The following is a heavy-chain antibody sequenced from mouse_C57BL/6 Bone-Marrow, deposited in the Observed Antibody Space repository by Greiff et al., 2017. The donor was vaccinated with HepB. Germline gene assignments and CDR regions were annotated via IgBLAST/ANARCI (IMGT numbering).Heavy chain of an antibody. Sequence: EVKLVESGGGLVKPGGSLKLSCAASGFTFNYFAMSWVRQTPDKRLEWVASISSGGKTYFSDSVKGRFIVSRDNARNVLYLQMTSLRSEDTARYYCARRYGDDNAYWYFDVWGAGTTVTVSS. CDR3: ARRYGDDNAYWYFDV. J-gene: IGHJ1*01. D-gene: IGHD1-1*01. CDR1: GFTFNYFA. CDR2: ISSGGKT. V-gene: IGHV5-6-5*01.